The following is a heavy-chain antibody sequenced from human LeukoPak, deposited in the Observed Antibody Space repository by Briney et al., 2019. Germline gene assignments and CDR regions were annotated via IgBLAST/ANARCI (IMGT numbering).Heavy chain of an antibody. Sequence: TGGSLRLSCAASGFTFSTYGMHWVRQAPGKGLEWVTFIRYDGGNQYYADSVKGRFTISRDNSKNTLYLQMSSLRAEDTAVYYCEGSYYNKFLWGQGTLVTVSS. J-gene: IGHJ4*02. CDR3: EGSYYNKFL. V-gene: IGHV3-30*02. D-gene: IGHD3-10*01. CDR2: IRYDGGNQ. CDR1: GFTFSTYG.